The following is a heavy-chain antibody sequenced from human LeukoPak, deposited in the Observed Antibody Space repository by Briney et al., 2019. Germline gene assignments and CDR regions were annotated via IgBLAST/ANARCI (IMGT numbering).Heavy chain of an antibody. CDR1: GFTVSSDY. D-gene: IGHD3-22*01. J-gene: IGHJ4*02. V-gene: IGHV3-66*02. Sequence: GGSLRLSCAASGFTVSSDYMGWVRQAPGKGLEYVSIIYGGGDTFYADSVKGRFTISRDNSKNTLYLQMNSLRAEDTAVYYCARDSHKLHSSAYFYFFDYWGQGTLVSVPS. CDR3: ARDSHKLHSSAYFYFFDY. CDR2: IYGGGDT.